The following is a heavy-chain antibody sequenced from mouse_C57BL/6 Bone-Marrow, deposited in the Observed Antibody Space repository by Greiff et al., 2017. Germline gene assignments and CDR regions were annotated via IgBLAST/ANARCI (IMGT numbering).Heavy chain of an antibody. CDR2: IDPETGGT. D-gene: IGHD4-1*01. CDR3: TRRTGMAY. CDR1: GYTFTDYE. Sequence: QVQLQQPGAELVRPGASVTLSCKASGYTFTDYEMHWVKQTPVHGLEWIGAIDPETGGTAYNQKFKGKAILTADKSSSTAYMELRSLTSEDSAVYYCTRRTGMAYWGQGTLVTVSA. V-gene: IGHV1-15*01. J-gene: IGHJ3*01.